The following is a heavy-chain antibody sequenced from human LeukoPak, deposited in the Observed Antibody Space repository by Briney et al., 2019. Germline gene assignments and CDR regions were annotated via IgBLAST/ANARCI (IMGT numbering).Heavy chain of an antibody. Sequence: SETLSLTCTVSGGSISSYYWSWIRQPPGKGLEWIGYIYYSGSTNYNPSLKSRVTISVDTSKNQFSLKLSSVTAADTAVYYCASIYCSGGSCRFDYWDQGTLVTVSS. D-gene: IGHD2-15*01. V-gene: IGHV4-59*01. CDR1: GGSISSYY. J-gene: IGHJ4*02. CDR2: IYYSGST. CDR3: ASIYCSGGSCRFDY.